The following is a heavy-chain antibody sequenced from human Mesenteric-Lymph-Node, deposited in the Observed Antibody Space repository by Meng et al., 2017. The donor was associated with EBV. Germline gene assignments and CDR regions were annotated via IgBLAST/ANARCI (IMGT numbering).Heavy chain of an antibody. V-gene: IGHV4-59*01. Sequence: AQLRVSGPGLVKPSETLSLSCTVSAGSFSSYYWSWVRQSPGKGLEWIGYIYDSGSTDYNPTLKSRVTISVDTSKNQFSLKLNSVTAADTAVYYCARDAGGDYWYFDLWGRGTLVTVSS. J-gene: IGHJ2*01. CDR2: IYDSGST. D-gene: IGHD4-17*01. CDR1: AGSFSSYY. CDR3: ARDAGGDYWYFDL.